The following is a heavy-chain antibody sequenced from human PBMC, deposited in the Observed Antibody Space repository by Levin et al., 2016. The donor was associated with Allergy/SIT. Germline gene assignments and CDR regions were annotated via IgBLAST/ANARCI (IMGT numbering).Heavy chain of an antibody. J-gene: IGHJ4*02. Sequence: WIRQPPGKGLEWVSYISSSGSTIYYADSVKGRFTISRDNAKNSLYLQMNSLRAEDTAVYYCASGSRFLEWLLSFDYWGQGTLVTVSS. D-gene: IGHD3-3*01. CDR2: ISSSGSTI. V-gene: IGHV3-48*03. CDR3: ASGSRFLEWLLSFDY.